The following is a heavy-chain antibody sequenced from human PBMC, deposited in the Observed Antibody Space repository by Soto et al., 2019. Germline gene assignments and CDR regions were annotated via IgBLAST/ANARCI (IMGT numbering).Heavy chain of an antibody. D-gene: IGHD3-3*01. J-gene: IGHJ6*02. V-gene: IGHV4-34*01. CDR3: ARDHRYDFWSGYFQYYYYYYGMDV. CDR1: GGSFSGYY. CDR2: INHSGST. Sequence: QVQLQQWGAGLLKPSETLSLTCAVYGGSFSGYYWSWIRQPPGKGLEWIGEINHSGSTNYNPSLKRRGNISVDTSKNQFSLKLSSVTAADTAVYYCARDHRYDFWSGYFQYYYYYYGMDVWGQGTTVTVSS.